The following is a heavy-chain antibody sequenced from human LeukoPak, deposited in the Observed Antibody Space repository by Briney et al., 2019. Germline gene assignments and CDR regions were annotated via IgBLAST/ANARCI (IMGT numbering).Heavy chain of an antibody. CDR2: IYYSGST. CDR1: GGSFSGYY. J-gene: IGHJ3*02. D-gene: IGHD1-26*01. CDR3: ASMASGSYKSGAFDI. V-gene: IGHV4-59*01. Sequence: SETLSLTCAVYGGSFSGYYWSWIRQPPGKGLEWIGYIYYSGSTNYNPSLKSRVTISVDTSKNQFSLKLSSVTAADTAVYYCASMASGSYKSGAFDIWGQGTMVTVSS.